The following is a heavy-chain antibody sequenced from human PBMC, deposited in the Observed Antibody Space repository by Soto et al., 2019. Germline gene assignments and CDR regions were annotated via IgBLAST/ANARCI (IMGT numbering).Heavy chain of an antibody. CDR1: GFTFSSYA. J-gene: IGHJ4*02. Sequence: QVQLVESGGGVVQPGRSLRLSCAASGFTFSSYAMHWVRQAPGEGLEWVAVISYDGSNKYYADSVKGRFTISRDNSKNTLYLQMNSLRAEDTAVYYCARQGPVRGTVTRLFDYWGQGTLVTVSS. D-gene: IGHD4-17*01. CDR3: ARQGPVRGTVTRLFDY. V-gene: IGHV3-30-3*01. CDR2: ISYDGSNK.